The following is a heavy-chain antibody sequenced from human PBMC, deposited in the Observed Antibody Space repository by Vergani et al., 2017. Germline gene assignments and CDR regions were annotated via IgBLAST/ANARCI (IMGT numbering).Heavy chain of an antibody. Sequence: EVQLLESGGSLKPPGGSVRLSCAASGFTFSTYAMHWVRQAPGKGLEWVSALTGGGGSTYYADSFKGRFIISRDNSRDTLYLQMNSLRPEDTATYYCVNDSPRYVNSFDSWGQGTLVTVSS. CDR3: VNDSPRYVNSFDS. V-gene: IGHV3-23*01. J-gene: IGHJ4*02. D-gene: IGHD3-16*01. CDR1: GFTFSTYA. CDR2: LTGGGGST.